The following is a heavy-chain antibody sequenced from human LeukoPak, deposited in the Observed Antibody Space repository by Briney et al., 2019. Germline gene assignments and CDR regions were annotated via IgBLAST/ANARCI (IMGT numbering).Heavy chain of an antibody. D-gene: IGHD3-10*01. Sequence: SETLSLTCTVSGGSISSYYWSWIRQPAGKGVKWIGRIYTSGSTNYNPSLKSRVTMSVDTSKNQFSLELSSVTAADTAVYYCARGVYYGSGSYYAGSAFDIWGQGTMVTVSS. CDR1: GGSISSYY. CDR2: IYTSGST. J-gene: IGHJ3*02. CDR3: ARGVYYGSGSYYAGSAFDI. V-gene: IGHV4-4*07.